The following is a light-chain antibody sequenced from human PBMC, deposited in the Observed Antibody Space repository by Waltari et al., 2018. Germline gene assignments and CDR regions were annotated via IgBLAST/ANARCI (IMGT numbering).Light chain of an antibody. Sequence: EIVLTQSPATLSLSPGERATLSCRASQSVSSYLAWYQQKPGQAPSLLIYDASNRATGIPARFSGSRSGTDFTLTISSLEYEDFAVYYCQQRSNWPLTFGGGTKVEIK. CDR3: QQRSNWPLT. V-gene: IGKV3-11*01. J-gene: IGKJ4*01. CDR2: DAS. CDR1: QSVSSY.